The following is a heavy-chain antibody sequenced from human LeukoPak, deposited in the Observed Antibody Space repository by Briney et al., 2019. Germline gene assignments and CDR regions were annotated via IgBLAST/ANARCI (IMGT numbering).Heavy chain of an antibody. J-gene: IGHJ4*02. CDR2: INHSGST. CDR1: GGSISSYY. CDR3: ARDSSGGSFDY. V-gene: IGHV4-34*01. Sequence: PSETLSLTCTVSGGSISSYYWSWIRQPPGKGLEWIGEINHSGSTNYNPSLKSRVTISVDTSKNQFSLKLSSVAAADTAVYYCARDSSGGSFDYWGQGTLVTVSS. D-gene: IGHD2-15*01.